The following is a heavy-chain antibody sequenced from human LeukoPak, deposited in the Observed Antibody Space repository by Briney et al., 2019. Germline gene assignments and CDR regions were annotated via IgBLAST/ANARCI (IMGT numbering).Heavy chain of an antibody. V-gene: IGHV4-31*03. Sequence: SETLSLTCTVSGGSISSGGYYWRWIRQHPGKSLWWIGYIYYSGSTYYNPSLKSRVTISVDTSKNQFSLKLSSVTAADTAVYYCARGGYYYYYGMDVWGKGPTVTVS. J-gene: IGHJ6*04. CDR3: ARGGYYYYYGMDV. CDR2: IYYSGST. CDR1: GGSISSGGYY. D-gene: IGHD3-16*01.